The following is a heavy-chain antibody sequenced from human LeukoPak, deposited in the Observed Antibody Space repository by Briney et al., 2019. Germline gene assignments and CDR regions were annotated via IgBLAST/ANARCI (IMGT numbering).Heavy chain of an antibody. D-gene: IGHD2-8*01. CDR3: ARSNGFAALDS. J-gene: IGHJ5*01. CDR1: GVSVRGSY. CDR2: IYSSGSV. V-gene: IGHV4-4*07. Sequence: SETLSLTCCVSGVSVRGSYWSWIRQPAGRGLEWIGRIYSSGSVNYNPSLKSRVTMSIDTSKNEFSLTMNSVTAADTAVYYCARSNGFAALDSWAHGIPVTVSS.